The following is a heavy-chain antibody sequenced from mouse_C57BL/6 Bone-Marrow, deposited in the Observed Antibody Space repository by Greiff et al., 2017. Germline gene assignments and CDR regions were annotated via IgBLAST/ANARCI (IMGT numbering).Heavy chain of an antibody. D-gene: IGHD1-1*01. CDR3: ARYYYGSTPFAY. Sequence: VQLQQSGAELARPGASVKLSCKASGYTFTSYGISWVKQRTGKGLEWIGEIYPRSGNTYYNEKLKGKATLTADKSSSTAYMELHCLTSDNSAVYICARYYYGSTPFAYWGQGTLVTVSA. CDR2: IYPRSGNT. J-gene: IGHJ3*01. CDR1: GYTFTSYG. V-gene: IGHV1-81*01.